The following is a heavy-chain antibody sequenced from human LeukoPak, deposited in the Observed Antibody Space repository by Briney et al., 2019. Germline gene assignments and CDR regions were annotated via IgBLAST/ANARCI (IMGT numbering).Heavy chain of an antibody. V-gene: IGHV1-69*13. D-gene: IGHD3-22*01. CDR2: IIPIFGTA. CDR3: ARDAAIYDSGAYYYLW. Sequence: ASVKVSCKASGGTFSSYAISWVRQAPGQGLEWMGGIIPIFGTANYAQKFQGRVTITADESTRTAYMDLKSLKFEDTAVYYCARDAAIYDSGAYYYLWWGQGTLVTVSS. J-gene: IGHJ4*02. CDR1: GGTFSSYA.